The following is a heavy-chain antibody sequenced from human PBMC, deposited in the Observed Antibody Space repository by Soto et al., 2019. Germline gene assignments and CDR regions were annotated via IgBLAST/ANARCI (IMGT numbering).Heavy chain of an antibody. V-gene: IGHV3-48*02. CDR3: ARSLLATAGAGDY. J-gene: IGHJ4*02. CDR2: ISGRSSTI. Sequence: GGSLRLSCVASGFTFSSYSMNWVRQAPGKGLEWVAYISGRSSTIHYADSVQGRFTISRDNAKNSLYLQMNSLRDADTAVYYCARSLLATAGAGDYWGQGTQVTVSS. CDR1: GFTFSSYS. D-gene: IGHD6-13*01.